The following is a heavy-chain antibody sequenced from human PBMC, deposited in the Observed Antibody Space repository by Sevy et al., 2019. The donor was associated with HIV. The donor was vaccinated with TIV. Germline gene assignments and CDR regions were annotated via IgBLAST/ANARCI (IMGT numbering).Heavy chain of an antibody. V-gene: IGHV3-30-3*02. J-gene: IGHJ5*02. CDR2: ISKDGKKQ. CDR1: GFNISPYS. D-gene: IGHD3-22*01. CDR3: GKQGYYYDTHCQSADWFAP. Sequence: GGSLRLSCSASGFNISPYSLHWVRQTPGKGLQWLAVISKDGKKQQFADFVRGRFSLSRDNSKNTLYLQMNNLRPEDTGAYYCGKQGYYYDTHCQSADWFAPWGQGTLVTVSS.